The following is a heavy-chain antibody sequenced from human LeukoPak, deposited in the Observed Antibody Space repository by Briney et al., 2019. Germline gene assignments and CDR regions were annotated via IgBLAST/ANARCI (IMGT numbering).Heavy chain of an antibody. J-gene: IGHJ4*02. D-gene: IGHD3-22*01. CDR3: ARSYYYDSSHTADY. V-gene: IGHV3-33*01. CDR1: GFTLSNYG. CDR2: IWYDGSNK. Sequence: PGGSLRLSCAASGFTLSNYGMHWVLQAPGKGLEWVAYIWYDGSNKYYTDSVKGRFTISRDNSKNTLHLQMNSLRAEDTAVYYCARSYYYDSSHTADYWGQGTLVTVSS.